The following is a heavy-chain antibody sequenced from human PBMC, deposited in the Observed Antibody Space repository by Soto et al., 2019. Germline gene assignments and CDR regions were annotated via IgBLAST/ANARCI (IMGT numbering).Heavy chain of an antibody. CDR2: ISYDGSNK. Sequence: GGSLRLSCAASGFTFSSYAMHWVRQAPGKGLEWVAVISYDGSNKYYADSVKGRFTISRDNSKNTLYLQMNSLRAEDTAVYYCARTHYDSSGYRVYGGKGTLVAVS. CDR1: GFTFSSYA. V-gene: IGHV3-30*14. J-gene: IGHJ4*02. CDR3: ARTHYDSSGYRVY. D-gene: IGHD3-22*01.